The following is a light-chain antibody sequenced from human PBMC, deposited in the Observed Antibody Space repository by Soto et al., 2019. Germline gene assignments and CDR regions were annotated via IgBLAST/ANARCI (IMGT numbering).Light chain of an antibody. Sequence: DIQMTQSPSTLSASVGDRVTITCRASQSISTWLAWYQQKPGKAPKLLIHKASSLESGVPSRFSGSGSGTEFTLTISSLQPDDFASYYCQQYNSYWWTFGQGTKVEIK. CDR1: QSISTW. V-gene: IGKV1-5*03. CDR3: QQYNSYWWT. CDR2: KAS. J-gene: IGKJ1*01.